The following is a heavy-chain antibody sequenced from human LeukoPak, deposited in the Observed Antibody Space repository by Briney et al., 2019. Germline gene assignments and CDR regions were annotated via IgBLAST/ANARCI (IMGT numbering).Heavy chain of an antibody. CDR1: GYTFTSYD. V-gene: IGHV1-8*01. J-gene: IGHJ6*03. CDR2: MNPNSGNT. D-gene: IGHD6-13*01. CDR3: ARGRSSSWGYYYYYMDV. Sequence: GASVKVSCKASGYTFTSYDINWVRQATGQGREWMGWMNPNSGNTGYAQKFQGRVTMTRNTSISTAYMELSSLRSEDTAVYYCARGRSSSWGYYYYYMDVWGKGTTVTVSS.